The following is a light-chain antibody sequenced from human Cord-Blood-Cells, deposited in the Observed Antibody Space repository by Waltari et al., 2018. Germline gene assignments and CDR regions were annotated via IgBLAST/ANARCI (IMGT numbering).Light chain of an antibody. CDR1: QSVSSN. CDR3: QQYNNWPYT. J-gene: IGKJ2*01. V-gene: IGKV3-15*01. CDR2: GAS. Sequence: EIVMTQSPATLSVSPGERATLSCRASQSVSSNLAWYQQKPGQAPRLLIYGASTRATGIPARFSGSGSGTEVTLIISSLQSEDFAVYYCQQYNNWPYTFGQGTKLEIK.